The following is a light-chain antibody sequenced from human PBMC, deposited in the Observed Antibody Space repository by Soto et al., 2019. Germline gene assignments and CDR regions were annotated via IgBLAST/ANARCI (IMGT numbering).Light chain of an antibody. Sequence: DIPMTQSPSTLSASVGDRVTITCRASQSISSWLAWYQQKPGKAPKLLIYDASSLESGVPSRFSGSGSGTEFTLTISSLQPDDFATYYCQQYNSWYTFGQGTKLEIK. CDR3: QQYNSWYT. J-gene: IGKJ2*01. CDR1: QSISSW. CDR2: DAS. V-gene: IGKV1-5*01.